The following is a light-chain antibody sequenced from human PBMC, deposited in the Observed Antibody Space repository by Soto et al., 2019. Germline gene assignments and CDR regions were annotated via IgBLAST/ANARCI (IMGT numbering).Light chain of an antibody. CDR2: KAS. J-gene: IGKJ1*01. V-gene: IGKV1-5*03. CDR3: QQYNSYSLWT. CDR1: QSISHW. Sequence: DIQMTQSPSTLSASVGDRVTITCRASQSISHWLAWYQQKPGKAPSVLIYKASSLESGVPSRFSGSGSGTEFTLTISSLQTDDFATYYCQQYNSYSLWTFGQGTKVEIK.